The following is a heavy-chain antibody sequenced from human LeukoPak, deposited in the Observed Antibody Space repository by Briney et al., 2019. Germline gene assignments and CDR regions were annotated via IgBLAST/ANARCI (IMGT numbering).Heavy chain of an antibody. CDR1: GYTFTGYS. J-gene: IGHJ5*02. CDR2: INPNSGGT. D-gene: IGHD1-26*01. Sequence: GASVKVSCKASGYTFTGYSMHWVRQAPGQGLEWMGRINPNSGGTNYAQKFQGRVTMTRDTSISTAYMELSRLRSDDTAVYYCARGPLPFNWFDPWGQGTLVTVSS. CDR3: ARGPLPFNWFDP. V-gene: IGHV1-2*06.